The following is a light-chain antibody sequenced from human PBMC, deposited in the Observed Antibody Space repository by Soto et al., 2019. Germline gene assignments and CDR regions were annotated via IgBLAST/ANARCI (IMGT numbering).Light chain of an antibody. CDR2: EVT. Sequence: ALTQPASVSGSPGQSITVSCTGTSDDIGRYNHVSWYQQHPGKAPKLMISEVTNRPSGVSNRFSGSKSGNTASLTISRLQAEDEADYYCASYRTINTYVFGTGTKVTVL. CDR3: ASYRTINTYV. CDR1: SDDIGRYNH. J-gene: IGLJ1*01. V-gene: IGLV2-14*01.